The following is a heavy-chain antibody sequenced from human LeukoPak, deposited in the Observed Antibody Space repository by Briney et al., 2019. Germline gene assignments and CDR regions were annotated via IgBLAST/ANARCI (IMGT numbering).Heavy chain of an antibody. CDR3: ARGRVHDGSGPPGDY. CDR1: VYTFTVYY. V-gene: IGHV1-2*02. J-gene: IGHJ4*02. CDR2: RNPDSGET. Sequence: ASVTVSFTASVYTFTVYYMHWVRQAPGQGQEWMGWRNPDSGETQYANEFQGRVTITRDATIRTDYMEMMRLRSDEAAADYCARGRVHDGSGPPGDYWGQGTLVTVSS. D-gene: IGHD3-22*01.